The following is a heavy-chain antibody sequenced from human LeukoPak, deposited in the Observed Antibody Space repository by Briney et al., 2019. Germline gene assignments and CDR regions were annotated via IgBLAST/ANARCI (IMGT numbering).Heavy chain of an antibody. Sequence: SETLSLTCAVNGGSFSGYYWSWIRQPPGKGLEWIGEIIHSGSTNYNPSPKSRVNISVDTSKNQFSLKLSSVTAADTAVYYCARHGDYYGSGSRYWGQGTLVTVSS. CDR1: GGSFSGYY. J-gene: IGHJ4*02. CDR3: ARHGDYYGSGSRY. CDR2: IIHSGST. V-gene: IGHV4-34*12. D-gene: IGHD3-10*01.